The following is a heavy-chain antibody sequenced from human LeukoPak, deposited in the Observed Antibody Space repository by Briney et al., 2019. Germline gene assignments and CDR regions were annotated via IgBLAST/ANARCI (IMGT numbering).Heavy chain of an antibody. Sequence: SVKVSCKASGGTFSSYAISWVRQAPGQGLGWMGGIIPIFGTANYEQKFQGRVTITADKSTSTAYMELSSLRSEDTAVYYCARDSRRCSSTSCYWGWFDPWGQGTLVTVSP. CDR3: ARDSRRCSSTSCYWGWFDP. CDR2: IIPIFGTA. D-gene: IGHD2-2*01. CDR1: GGTFSSYA. J-gene: IGHJ5*02. V-gene: IGHV1-69*06.